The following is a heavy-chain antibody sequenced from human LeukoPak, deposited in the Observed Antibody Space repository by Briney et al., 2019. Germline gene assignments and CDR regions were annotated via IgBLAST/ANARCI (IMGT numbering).Heavy chain of an antibody. CDR1: GYSFTSYW. CDR3: ARLCYYYDSSGYQNWFDP. V-gene: IGHV5-51*01. D-gene: IGHD3-22*01. Sequence: GESLKISCKGSGYSFTSYWIGWVSQMPGKGLEWMGLIYPGDSDTRYSPSFQGQVTISADKSISTAYLQWSSLKASDTAMYYCARLCYYYDSSGYQNWFDPWGQGTLATVSS. CDR2: IYPGDSDT. J-gene: IGHJ5*02.